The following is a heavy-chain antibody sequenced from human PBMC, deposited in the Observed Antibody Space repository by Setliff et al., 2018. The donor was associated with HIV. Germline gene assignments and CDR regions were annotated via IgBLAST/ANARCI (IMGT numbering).Heavy chain of an antibody. CDR3: ARGLSIFGVATPGFYSFMDV. D-gene: IGHD3-3*01. J-gene: IGHJ6*03. V-gene: IGHV4-59*11. CDR2: IHYSGSS. CDR1: GGSITGHY. Sequence: NPSETLSLTCTVSGGSITGHYWSWIRQPPGKGLEWIGYIHYSGSSNYNPSLKSRVGISLDTSKKQVSLKLNSVTAADTAVYYCARGLSIFGVATPGFYSFMDVWGNGTTVTVSS.